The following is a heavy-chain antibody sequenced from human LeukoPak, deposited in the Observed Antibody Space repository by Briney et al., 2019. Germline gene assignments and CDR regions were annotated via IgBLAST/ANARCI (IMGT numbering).Heavy chain of an antibody. Sequence: GSLRLSCAASGFTFSSYWMSWVRQAPGKGLEWVANIKQDGSEKYYVDSVKGRFTISRDNAKNSLYLQMNSLRAEDTAVYYCVPSRGIFGVVDFDYWGQGTLVTVSS. CDR2: IKQDGSEK. D-gene: IGHD3-3*01. CDR1: GFTFSSYW. V-gene: IGHV3-7*01. J-gene: IGHJ4*02. CDR3: VPSRGIFGVVDFDY.